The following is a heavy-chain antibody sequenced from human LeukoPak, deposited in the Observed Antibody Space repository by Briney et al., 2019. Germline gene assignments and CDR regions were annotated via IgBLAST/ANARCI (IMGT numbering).Heavy chain of an antibody. CDR2: IRYNGNNQ. D-gene: IGHD3-10*01. CDR1: GFTFNNYG. J-gene: IGHJ6*03. V-gene: IGHV3-30*02. Sequence: GGPLRLSCAASGFTFNNYGMHWVRQAPGKGLEWVAFIRYNGNNQYYADSVKGRFTISRDNSKNTLYLQMNSLKGDDPAVYYCAKDSAFYYIDVWGKGTTVIISS. CDR3: AKDSAFYYIDV.